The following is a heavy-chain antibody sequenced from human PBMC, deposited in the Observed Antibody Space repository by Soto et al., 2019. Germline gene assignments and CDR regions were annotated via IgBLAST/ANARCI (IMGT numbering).Heavy chain of an antibody. Sequence: QVQLVQSGAAVKKPGASVKVSCTTSGYTFTLFGITWVRQAPGQGLEWMGWIRAYNGDTKYAEKLEGRVTLTTDTSTDTAYMELTSLTSDDTAEYYCARGGQYRYFDYWGQGTLVTVSS. CDR3: ARGGQYRYFDY. D-gene: IGHD2-2*02. J-gene: IGHJ4*02. CDR2: IRAYNGDT. V-gene: IGHV1-18*01. CDR1: GYTFTLFG.